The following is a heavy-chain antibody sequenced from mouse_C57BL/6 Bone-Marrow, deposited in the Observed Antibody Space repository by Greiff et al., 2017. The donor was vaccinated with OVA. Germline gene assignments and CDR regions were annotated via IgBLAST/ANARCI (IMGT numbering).Heavy chain of an antibody. CDR2: IYPGNSDT. CDR1: GYTFTSYW. J-gene: IGHJ2*01. V-gene: IGHV1-5*01. Sequence: VQLQQSGTVLARPGASVKMSCKTSGYTFTSYWMHWVKQRPGQGLEWIGAIYPGNSDTSYNQKFKGKAKLTAVTSASTAYMELSSLTNEDSAVYYCYYYGSSRRRDYWGQGTTLTVSS. D-gene: IGHD1-1*01. CDR3: YYYGSSRRRDY.